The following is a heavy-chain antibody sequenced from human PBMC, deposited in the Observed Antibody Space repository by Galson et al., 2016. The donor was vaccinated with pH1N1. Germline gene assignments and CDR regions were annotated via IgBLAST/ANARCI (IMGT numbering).Heavy chain of an antibody. D-gene: IGHD3-10*01. CDR3: ARLWYGEYIDY. J-gene: IGHJ4*02. Sequence: LSLTCSVSGVSISNTNYYWGWIRQPPGKGLEWIAYIYYTGNTYYDASLQSRVTISVDTSKNQFSLKVKSVIAADTAVYYCARLWYGEYIDYWGQGTRVSVSS. V-gene: IGHV4-39*01. CDR2: IYYTGNT. CDR1: GVSISNTNYY.